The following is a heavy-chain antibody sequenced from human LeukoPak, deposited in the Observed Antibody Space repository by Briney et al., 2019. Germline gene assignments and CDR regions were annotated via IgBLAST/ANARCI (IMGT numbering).Heavy chain of an antibody. Sequence: PGGSLRLSCAASGFTFSSYAMHWVRQAPGKGLEWVAVISYDGSNKYYADSVKGRFTISRDNSKNTLYLQMNSLRAEDTAVYYCARDPRHNIVVVPASPYDYYYGMDVWGQGTTVTVSS. CDR3: ARDPRHNIVVVPASPYDYYYGMDV. D-gene: IGHD2-2*01. V-gene: IGHV3-30-3*01. J-gene: IGHJ6*02. CDR1: GFTFSSYA. CDR2: ISYDGSNK.